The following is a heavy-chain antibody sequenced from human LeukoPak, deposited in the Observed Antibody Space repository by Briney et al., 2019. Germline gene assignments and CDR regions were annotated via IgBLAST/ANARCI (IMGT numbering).Heavy chain of an antibody. CDR3: ARDRGVTRDRTVGWFDP. CDR2: ITSSSGTI. Sequence: PGGSLRLSCAASGFTFSIYSMNWVRQAPGKGLEWISYITSSSGTIYYTDSVKGRFTISRDNAKNSLYLQMNSLRAEDTAVYYCARDRGVTRDRTVGWFDPWGQGTLVIVSS. CDR1: GFTFSIYS. V-gene: IGHV3-48*01. J-gene: IGHJ5*02. D-gene: IGHD3-10*01.